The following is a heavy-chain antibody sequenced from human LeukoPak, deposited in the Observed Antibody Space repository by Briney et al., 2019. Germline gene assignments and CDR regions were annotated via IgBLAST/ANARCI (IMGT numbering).Heavy chain of an antibody. CDR1: GFTSDDYA. Sequence: GGSLRFCCAASGFTSDDYAMHCGQPAPGKGLEGVSGISCNSGSICYADSVKGRFTISRDNAKNSLYLQMNSLRAEDRALYYCAKSRRPLAAAEAVDIWGQGTMVTVSS. CDR2: ISCNSGSI. V-gene: IGHV3-9*01. J-gene: IGHJ3*02. D-gene: IGHD6-13*01. CDR3: AKSRRPLAAAEAVDI.